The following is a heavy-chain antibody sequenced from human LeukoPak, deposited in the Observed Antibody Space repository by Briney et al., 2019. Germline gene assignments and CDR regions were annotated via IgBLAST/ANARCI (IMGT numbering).Heavy chain of an antibody. D-gene: IGHD1-26*01. Sequence: ASVKVSCKASGYTFTGYYMHWVRQAPGQGLEWMEWINPNSGGTNYAQKFQGRVTMTRDTSISTAYMELSRLRSDDTAVYYCARLVSGGSYYYFDYWGQGTLVTVSS. CDR2: INPNSGGT. V-gene: IGHV1-2*02. CDR3: ARLVSGGSYYYFDY. J-gene: IGHJ4*02. CDR1: GYTFTGYY.